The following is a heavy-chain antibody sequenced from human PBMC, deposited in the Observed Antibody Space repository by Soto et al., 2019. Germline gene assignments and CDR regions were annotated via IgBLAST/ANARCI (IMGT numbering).Heavy chain of an antibody. CDR1: GFTFSSYA. D-gene: IGHD3-9*01. CDR3: AREEVLRYFDWLLNSDYYGMDV. V-gene: IGHV3-30-3*01. CDR2: ISYDGSNK. Sequence: GGSLRLSCAASGFTFSSYAMHWVRQAPGKGLEWVAVISYDGSNKYYADSVKGRFTISRDNSKNTLYLQMNSLRAEDTAAYYCAREEVLRYFDWLLNSDYYGMDVWGQGTTVTVSS. J-gene: IGHJ6*02.